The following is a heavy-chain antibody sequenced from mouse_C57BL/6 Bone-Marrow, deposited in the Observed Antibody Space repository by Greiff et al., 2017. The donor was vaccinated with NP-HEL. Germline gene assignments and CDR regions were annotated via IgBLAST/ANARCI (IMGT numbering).Heavy chain of an antibody. CDR2: INPSNGGT. V-gene: IGHV1-53*01. D-gene: IGHD1-1*01. CDR3: ARWTTVVAHWYFDA. CDR1: GYTFTSYW. Sequence: QVQLQQPGTELVKPGASVKLSCKASGYTFTSYWMHWVKQRPGQGLEWIGNINPSNGGTNYNEKFKSKATLTVDKSSSTAYMQLSSLTSEDSAVYYCARWTTVVAHWYFDAWGTGTTVTVSS. J-gene: IGHJ1*03.